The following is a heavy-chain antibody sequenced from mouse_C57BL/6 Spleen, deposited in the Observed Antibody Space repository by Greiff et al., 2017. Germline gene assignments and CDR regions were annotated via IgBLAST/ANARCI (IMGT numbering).Heavy chain of an antibody. CDR2: IYPGNSDT. CDR3: TGYYYGSSYAWFAY. V-gene: IGHV1-5*01. J-gene: IGHJ3*01. Sequence: VQLQQSGTVLARPGASVKMSCKTSGYTFTSYWMHWVKQRPGQGLEWIGAIYPGNSDTSYNQKFKGKAKLTAVTSASTAYMELSSLTNEDSAVYYCTGYYYGSSYAWFAYWGQGTLVTVSA. D-gene: IGHD1-1*01. CDR1: GYTFTSYW.